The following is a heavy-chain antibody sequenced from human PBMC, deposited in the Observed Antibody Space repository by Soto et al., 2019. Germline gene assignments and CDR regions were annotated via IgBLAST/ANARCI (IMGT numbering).Heavy chain of an antibody. J-gene: IGHJ6*02. Sequence: QVQLVESGGGVVQPGRSLRLSCAASGFTFSSYGMHWVRQAPGKGLEWVAVISYDGSNKYYADSVKGRFTISRDNSKNTLYLQMNGLRAEDTAVYYCAKGGWLFYYYYGMDVWGQGTTVTVSS. CDR3: AKGGWLFYYYYGMDV. V-gene: IGHV3-30*18. CDR1: GFTFSSYG. D-gene: IGHD6-19*01. CDR2: ISYDGSNK.